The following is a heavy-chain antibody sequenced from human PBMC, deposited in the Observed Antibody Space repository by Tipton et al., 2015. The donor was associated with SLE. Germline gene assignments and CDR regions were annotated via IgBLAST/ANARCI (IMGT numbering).Heavy chain of an antibody. CDR3: ARIREEGYDASGFYQQMYSFDY. Sequence: TLSLTCAVSGGSISSSNWWSWVRQPPGKGLEWIGEIYHSGSTNYNPSLKSRVTISEDPSKNQFSLKLTSLTAADTAVYFCARIREEGYDASGFYQQMYSFDYWGQGTPVTVSS. J-gene: IGHJ4*02. V-gene: IGHV4-4*01. CDR1: GGSISSSNW. CDR2: IYHSGST. D-gene: IGHD3-22*01.